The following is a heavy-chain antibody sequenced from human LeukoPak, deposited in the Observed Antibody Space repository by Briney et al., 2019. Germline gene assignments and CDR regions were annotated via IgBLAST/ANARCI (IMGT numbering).Heavy chain of an antibody. CDR3: ARGLYGSFDY. V-gene: IGHV3-30*03. J-gene: IGHJ4*02. CDR2: ISYDGNDE. CDR1: GFTFSNYG. D-gene: IGHD2-2*02. Sequence: PGGSLRLSCVASGFTFSNYGMHWVRQAPGKGLEWVTTISYDGNDEYYADSVKGRFTISRDNSKNTLYLEMSSLRIEDTAVYYCARGLYGSFDYWGQATLVTVSS.